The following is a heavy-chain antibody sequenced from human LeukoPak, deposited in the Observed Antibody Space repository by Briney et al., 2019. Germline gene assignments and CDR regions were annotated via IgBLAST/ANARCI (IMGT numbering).Heavy chain of an antibody. J-gene: IGHJ6*03. V-gene: IGHV1-69*05. Sequence: GASVKASCKASGGTFSSYAISWVRQAPGQGLEWMGGIIPIFGTANYAQKFQGRVTITTDESTSTAYMELSSLRSEDTAVYYCASSPSITMVPGGDYYYYYYMDVWGKGTTVTVSS. CDR2: IIPIFGTA. CDR3: ASSPSITMVPGGDYYYYYYMDV. D-gene: IGHD3-10*01. CDR1: GGTFSSYA.